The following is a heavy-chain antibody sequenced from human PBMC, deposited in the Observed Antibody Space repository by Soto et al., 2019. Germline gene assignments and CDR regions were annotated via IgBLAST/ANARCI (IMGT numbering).Heavy chain of an antibody. J-gene: IGHJ6*02. Sequence: SETLSLTCTVSGGSISSYYWSWIRQPPWKGLEWIGYIYYSGSTNYNPSLKSRVTISVDTSKNQFSLKLSSVTAADTAVYYCARSLGGYGSGSYYLPNYYYYGMDVWGQGTTVTVSS. CDR3: ARSLGGYGSGSYYLPNYYYYGMDV. V-gene: IGHV4-59*01. CDR2: IYYSGST. D-gene: IGHD3-10*01. CDR1: GGSISSYY.